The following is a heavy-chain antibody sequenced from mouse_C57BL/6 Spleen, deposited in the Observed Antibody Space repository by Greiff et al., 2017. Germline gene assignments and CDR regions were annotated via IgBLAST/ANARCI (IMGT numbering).Heavy chain of an antibody. CDR1: GYTFTSYW. CDR3: ARFNYYAMDY. J-gene: IGHJ4*01. V-gene: IGHV1-69*01. CDR2: IDPSDSYT. Sequence: VQLQQPGAELVMPGASVKLSCKASGYTFTSYWMHWVKQRPGQGLEWIGEIDPSDSYTNYNQKFKGKSTLTVDKSSSTAYMQLSSLTSDDSAGYYCARFNYYAMDYWGQGTSVTVSS.